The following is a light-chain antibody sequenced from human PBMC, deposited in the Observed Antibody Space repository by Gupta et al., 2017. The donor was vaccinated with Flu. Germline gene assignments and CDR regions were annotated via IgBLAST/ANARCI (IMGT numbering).Light chain of an antibody. CDR3: SSYTSSSTLRV. CDR1: SSDVGGYNY. V-gene: IGLV2-14*01. CDR2: EVS. J-gene: IGLJ3*02. Sequence: QSALTPPPYVSGSPGPSITISCTSTSSDVGGYNYVSWYQQHPGKAPKLMIYEVSSRPSGVSNRFSGSKSGNTASLTISGLQAEDEADYYCSSYTSSSTLRVFGGGTKLTVL.